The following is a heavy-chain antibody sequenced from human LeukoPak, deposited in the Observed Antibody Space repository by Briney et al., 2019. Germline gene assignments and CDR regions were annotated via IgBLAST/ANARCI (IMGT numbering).Heavy chain of an antibody. D-gene: IGHD3-9*01. Sequence: SVKVSCKASGGTFSSYAISWVRQAPGQGHEWMGGIIPIFGTANYAQKFQGRVTITTDESTSTAYMELSSLRSEDTAVYYCARDYYDILTGYYNFDYWGQGTLVTVSS. CDR2: IIPIFGTA. J-gene: IGHJ4*02. CDR1: GGTFSSYA. CDR3: ARDYYDILTGYYNFDY. V-gene: IGHV1-69*05.